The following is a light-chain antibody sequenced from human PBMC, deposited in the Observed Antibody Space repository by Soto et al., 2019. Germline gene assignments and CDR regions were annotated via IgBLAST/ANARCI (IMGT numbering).Light chain of an antibody. J-gene: IGLJ1*01. CDR3: SSYTTSNTRQIV. Sequence: QSALTQPASVSGSPGQSITISCTGTSSDVGGYNYVSWYQQHPGKAPKVIVYDVSNRPSGVSDRFSGSKSDNTASLTISGLQPEDEADFHCSSYTTSNTRQIVFGTGTKVTVL. CDR2: DVS. CDR1: SSDVGGYNY. V-gene: IGLV2-14*01.